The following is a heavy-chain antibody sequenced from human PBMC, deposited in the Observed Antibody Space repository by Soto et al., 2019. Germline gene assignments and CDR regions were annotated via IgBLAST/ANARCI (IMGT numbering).Heavy chain of an antibody. D-gene: IGHD6-25*01. V-gene: IGHV4-34*01. J-gene: IGHJ4*02. CDR1: GGSFSGYY. Sequence: QVQLQQWGAGLLKPSETLSLTCAVYGGSFSGYYWSWIRQPPGKGLEWIGEINHSGSTNYNPSLKSRVTISVDTSKNQFSLKLSSVTAADTAVYYCARALRYYFDYWGQGTLVTVSS. CDR2: INHSGST. CDR3: ARALRYYFDY.